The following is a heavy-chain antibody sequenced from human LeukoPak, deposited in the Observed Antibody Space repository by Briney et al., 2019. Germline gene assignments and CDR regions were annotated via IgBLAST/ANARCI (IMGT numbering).Heavy chain of an antibody. V-gene: IGHV2-5*02. D-gene: IGHD1-26*01. J-gene: IGHJ4*02. Sequence: ESGPALVKPTQTLTLTCTLSGFSLTTPGLGVGWIRQPPGKALEWLALIYWDDDQRSSPSLKSRLTITKDTSKNQVFFTMTNMDPADTATYYCARGRGGPDFDYWGQGTLVTVSS. CDR1: GFSLTTPGLG. CDR2: IYWDDDQ. CDR3: ARGRGGPDFDY.